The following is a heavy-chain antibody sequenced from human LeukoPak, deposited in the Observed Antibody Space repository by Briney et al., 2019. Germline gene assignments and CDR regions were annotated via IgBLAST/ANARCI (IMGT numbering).Heavy chain of an antibody. V-gene: IGHV1-18*01. CDR1: GYTFTSYG. J-gene: IGHJ5*02. CDR2: ISDYNGNT. CDR3: ARDLYWDSLPVSWFDP. D-gene: IGHD1/OR15-1a*01. Sequence: EASVKVSCKASGYTFTSYGISWVRQAPGQGLEWMGWISDYNGNTNYAQKLQGRVTMTTDTSTSTAYMELRSLRSDDTAVYYCARDLYWDSLPVSWFDPWGQGTLVTVSS.